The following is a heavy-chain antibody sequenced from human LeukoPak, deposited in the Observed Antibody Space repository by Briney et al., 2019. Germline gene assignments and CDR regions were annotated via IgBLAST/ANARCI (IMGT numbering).Heavy chain of an antibody. J-gene: IGHJ5*02. Sequence: SETLSLACTVSGGSVSSGSYYWSWIRQPPGKGLEWIGYIYYSGSTNYNPSLKSRVTISVDTSKNQFSLKLSSVTAADTAVYYCASNLSGSYYNWFDPWGQGTLVTVSS. CDR1: GGSVSSGSYY. V-gene: IGHV4-61*01. CDR3: ASNLSGSYYNWFDP. D-gene: IGHD1-26*01. CDR2: IYYSGST.